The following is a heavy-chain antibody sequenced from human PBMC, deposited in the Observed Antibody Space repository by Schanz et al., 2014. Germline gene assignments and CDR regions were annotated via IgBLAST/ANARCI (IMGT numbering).Heavy chain of an antibody. CDR3: AKIERNED. J-gene: IGHJ4*02. Sequence: EVQLVESGGGLVKPGGSLRLSCATSGLTFTSAWMSWVRQAPGKGLEWVSTIGTSGGTNYAESVKGRFTISRDNSKNTLYLQMNSLRAEDTAVYFCAKIERNEDWGQGTLVNVSS. D-gene: IGHD1-1*01. V-gene: IGHV3-23*04. CDR2: IGTSGGT. CDR1: GLTFTSAW.